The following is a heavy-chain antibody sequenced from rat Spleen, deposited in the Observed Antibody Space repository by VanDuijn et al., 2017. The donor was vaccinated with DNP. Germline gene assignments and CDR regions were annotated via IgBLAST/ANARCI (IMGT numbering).Heavy chain of an antibody. CDR2: IAKTGDNT. Sequence: EVQLVESGGGLVQPGRSLKLSCITSGFTFNNYWMNWIRQTPGKGLEWVASIAKTGDNTYYPDSEKGRFTISRDNAKNTLYLQMNSLRSEDTATYYCTNDWELYYWGQGVMVTVSS. CDR1: GFTFNNYW. V-gene: IGHV5-31*01. CDR3: TNDWELYY. D-gene: IGHD5-1*01. J-gene: IGHJ2*01.